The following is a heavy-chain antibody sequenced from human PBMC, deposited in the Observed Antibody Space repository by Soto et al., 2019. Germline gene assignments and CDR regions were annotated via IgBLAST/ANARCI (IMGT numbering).Heavy chain of an antibody. CDR3: ATQIYVVSPRAKYFLH. V-gene: IGHV4-39*01. Sequence: SETLSLTCTVSGGSIGSSSYYWGWIRQPPGKGLEWIGSIYYSGSTYYNPSLKSRVTISVDTSKNQFSLKLSSVTAADTAVYYCATQIYVVSPRAKYFLHWCPATLVTVS. CDR1: GGSIGSSSYY. D-gene: IGHD3-16*01. CDR2: IYYSGST. J-gene: IGHJ1*01.